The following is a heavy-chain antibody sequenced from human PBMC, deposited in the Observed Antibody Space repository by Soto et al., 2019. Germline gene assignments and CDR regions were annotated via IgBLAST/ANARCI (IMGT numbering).Heavy chain of an antibody. Sequence: GGSLRLSCAASGFTFSRYAIHLVRQAPGKGLEWVAVISRDGTNKYYVDSVKGRFTISRDNSRNTLYLQMNSLRHEDAAVYYCARSRSGAVADSFDFWGKGTLVTVSS. CDR1: GFTFSRYA. CDR2: ISRDGTNK. CDR3: ARSRSGAVADSFDF. V-gene: IGHV3-30*04. J-gene: IGHJ4*02. D-gene: IGHD3-10*01.